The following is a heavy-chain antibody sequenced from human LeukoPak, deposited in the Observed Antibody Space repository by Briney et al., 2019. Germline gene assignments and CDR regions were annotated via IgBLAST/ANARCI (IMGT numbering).Heavy chain of an antibody. CDR2: IWYDGSNK. J-gene: IGHJ4*02. D-gene: IGHD3-22*01. Sequence: GGSLRLSCAASGFTFSSYGMHWVRQAPGKGLEWVAVIWYDGSNKYYADSVKGRFTISRDNSKNTLYLQMNSMRAEATAEYYCASERDDSRGYSIDGWGQGTLVTVSS. CDR1: GFTFSSYG. V-gene: IGHV3-33*01. CDR3: ASERDDSRGYSIDG.